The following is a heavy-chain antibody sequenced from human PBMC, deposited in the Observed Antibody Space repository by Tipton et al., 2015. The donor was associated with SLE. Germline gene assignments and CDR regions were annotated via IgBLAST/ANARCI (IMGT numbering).Heavy chain of an antibody. V-gene: IGHV1-46*01. CDR3: ARAHKLSYYPYIDV. D-gene: IGHD4-23*01. Sequence: QSGPEVKKPGASVKISCKASGYGFGSYYMHWVRQAPGQGLEWMGMINCGGGSTTYAQKFQGRLTKTRDTSTSTPYMELSSLRSEHTAVSSCARAHKLSYYPYIDVWGTGATVTVSS. CDR1: GYGFGSYY. J-gene: IGHJ6*03. CDR2: INCGGGST.